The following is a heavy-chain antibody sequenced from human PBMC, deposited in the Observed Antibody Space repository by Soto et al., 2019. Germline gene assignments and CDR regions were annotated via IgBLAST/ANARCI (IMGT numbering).Heavy chain of an antibody. V-gene: IGHV4-4*02. J-gene: IGHJ6*02. CDR3: ARDESGDYVGGYYYGMDV. D-gene: IGHD4-17*01. CDR1: GFSISSSNL. CDR2: IYDTGISGYTPST. Sequence: SETLSLTCAFSGFSISSSNLWIWVRQPPGKGLEWIGEIYDTGISGYTPSTSYNPSLKSRVTMSVDTSKSQFSLKLTSVTAADTAVYYCARDESGDYVGGYYYGMDVWGQGTTVTVSS.